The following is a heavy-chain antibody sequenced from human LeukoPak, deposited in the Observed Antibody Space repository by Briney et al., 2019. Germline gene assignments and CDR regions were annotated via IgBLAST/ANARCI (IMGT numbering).Heavy chain of an antibody. CDR1: GLTFSSYS. CDR2: ISASGGDT. D-gene: IGHD2-15*01. J-gene: IGHJ6*02. CDR3: AKDVVVVGGMDV. V-gene: IGHV3-23*01. Sequence: GGSLRLSCVVSGLTFSSYSMSWVRQAPGKGLEWVSGISASGGDTWYPDSVKGRFTISRDNSKNTLYLQMNSLRAEDTAVYYCAKDVVVVGGMDVWGQGTTVTVSS.